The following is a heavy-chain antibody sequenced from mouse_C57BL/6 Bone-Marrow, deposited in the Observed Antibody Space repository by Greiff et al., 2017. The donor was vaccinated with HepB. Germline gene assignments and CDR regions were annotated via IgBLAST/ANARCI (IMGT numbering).Heavy chain of an antibody. Sequence: QVQLQQSGAELARPGASVKLSCKASGYTFTSYGISWVKQRTGQGLEWIGEIYPRGGNTYYNEKFKGKATLTADKSSSTAYMELRSLTSEDSAVYFCAREREFYYYGSSSYWYFDVWGTGTTVTVSS. CDR3: AREREFYYYGSSSYWYFDV. J-gene: IGHJ1*03. V-gene: IGHV1-81*01. CDR1: GYTFTSYG. D-gene: IGHD1-1*01. CDR2: IYPRGGNT.